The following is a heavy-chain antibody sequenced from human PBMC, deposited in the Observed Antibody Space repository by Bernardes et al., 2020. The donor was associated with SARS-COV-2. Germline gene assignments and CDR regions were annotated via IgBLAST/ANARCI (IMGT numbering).Heavy chain of an antibody. Sequence: SETLSLTCTVSGGSISSYNWNWIRQPPGKGLEWIGYIYYSGRTNYNPSLKSRVTISVDTSKNQFSLKLSSVTAADTAVYYCARGMEDAHYYYGMDVWGQGTTVTVSS. CDR3: ARGMEDAHYYYGMDV. V-gene: IGHV4-59*01. CDR1: GGSISSYN. D-gene: IGHD6-13*01. CDR2: IYYSGRT. J-gene: IGHJ6*02.